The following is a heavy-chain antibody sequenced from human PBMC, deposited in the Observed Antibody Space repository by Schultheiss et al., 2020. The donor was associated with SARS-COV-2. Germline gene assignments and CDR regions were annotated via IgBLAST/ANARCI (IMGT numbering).Heavy chain of an antibody. CDR3: ARAEYSSFDY. D-gene: IGHD6-6*01. V-gene: IGHV3-21*01. CDR1: GFTFSSYS. J-gene: IGHJ4*02. CDR2: ISSSSSYI. Sequence: GESLKISCAASGFTFSSYSMNWVRQAPGKGLEWVSSISSSSSYIYYADSVKGRFTISRDNAKNSLYLQMNSLRAEDTAVYYCARAEYSSFDYWGQGTLVTVSS.